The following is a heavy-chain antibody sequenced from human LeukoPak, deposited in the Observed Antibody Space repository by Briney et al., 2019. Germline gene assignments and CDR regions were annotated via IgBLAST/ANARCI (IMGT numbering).Heavy chain of an antibody. CDR2: IYSGGST. D-gene: IGHD3-9*01. Sequence: TGGSLRLSCTASGFTFGDYSMSWVRQAPGKGLEWVSVIYSGGSTYYADSVKGRFTISRDNSKNTLYLQMNSLRAEDTAVYYCARAGDILTGYSPFDYWGQGTLVTVSS. CDR1: GFTFGDYS. CDR3: ARAGDILTGYSPFDY. J-gene: IGHJ4*02. V-gene: IGHV3-66*01.